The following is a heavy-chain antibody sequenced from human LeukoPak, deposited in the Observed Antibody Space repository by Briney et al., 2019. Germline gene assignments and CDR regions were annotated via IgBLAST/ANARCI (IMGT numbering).Heavy chain of an antibody. Sequence: ASVKVSCKASGYTFTSYGISWVRQAPGQGLEGMGGISAYNGNTNYAQKLQGRVTMTTATSTSTDYMELRSLRSDDTAVYYCARVSRVGATAGPDYWGQGTLVTVSS. CDR3: ARVSRVGATAGPDY. J-gene: IGHJ4*02. D-gene: IGHD1-26*01. CDR2: ISAYNGNT. V-gene: IGHV1-18*01. CDR1: GYTFTSYG.